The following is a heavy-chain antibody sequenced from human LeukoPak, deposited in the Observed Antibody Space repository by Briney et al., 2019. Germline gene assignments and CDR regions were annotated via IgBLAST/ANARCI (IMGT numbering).Heavy chain of an antibody. Sequence: SETLSLTCTVSGGSISSYYWSWIRQPPGKGLEWIGYIYYSGSTNYNPSLKSRVTISVDTSKNQFSLKLSSVTAADTAVYYCARLYCSGGSRYFNWFDPWGQGTLVIVSS. CDR2: IYYSGST. CDR3: ARLYCSGGSRYFNWFDP. V-gene: IGHV4-59*08. CDR1: GGSISSYY. J-gene: IGHJ5*02. D-gene: IGHD2-15*01.